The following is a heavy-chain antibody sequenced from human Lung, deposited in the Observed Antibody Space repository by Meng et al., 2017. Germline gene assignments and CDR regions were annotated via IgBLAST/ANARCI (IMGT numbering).Heavy chain of an antibody. CDR1: GGSFSDYY. CDR2: INHSGST. J-gene: IGHJ4*02. V-gene: IGHV4-34*01. CDR3: ARGPTTMAHDFDY. D-gene: IGHD4-11*01. Sequence: QGQLQRGGAGLLKPSETLSLTCVFSGGSFSDYYWSWIRQPPGKGLEWIGEINHSGSTNYNPSLENRATISVDTSQNNLSLKLSSVTAADSAVYYCARGPTTMAHDFDYWGQGTLVTVSS.